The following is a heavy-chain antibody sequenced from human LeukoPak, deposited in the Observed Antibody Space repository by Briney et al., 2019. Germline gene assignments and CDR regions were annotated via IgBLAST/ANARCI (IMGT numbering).Heavy chain of an antibody. J-gene: IGHJ5*02. D-gene: IGHD6-19*01. CDR1: GGTFSSYA. CDR3: ARDGQLDSSGWYISWFDP. Sequence: SVKVSCKASGGTFSSYAISWVRQAPGQGLEWMGGIIPIFGTANYAQKFQGRVTITTDESTSTAYMELSSLRSEDTAVYYCARDGQLDSSGWYISWFDPWGQGTLVTVSS. V-gene: IGHV1-69*05. CDR2: IIPIFGTA.